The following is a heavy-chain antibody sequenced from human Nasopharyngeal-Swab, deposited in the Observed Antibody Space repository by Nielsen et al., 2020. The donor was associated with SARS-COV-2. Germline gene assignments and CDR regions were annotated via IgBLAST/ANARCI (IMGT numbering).Heavy chain of an antibody. CDR1: GYTFTSYA. CDR2: INAGNGNT. D-gene: IGHD6-25*01. J-gene: IGHJ6*02. CDR3: AMEASGDGMDV. Sequence: ASVKVSCKASGYTFTSYAMNWVRQAPGQRLEWMGWINAGNGNTKYSQKFQGRVTITRDTSASTAYMELSSLRSEDTAVYYCAMEASGDGMDVWGQGTTVTVSS. V-gene: IGHV1-3*01.